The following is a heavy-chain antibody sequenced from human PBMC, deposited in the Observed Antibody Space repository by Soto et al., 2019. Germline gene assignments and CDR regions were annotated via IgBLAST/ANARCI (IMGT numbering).Heavy chain of an antibody. CDR3: ARDLDRGPGYYYDSSGYYSSPEYFQH. J-gene: IGHJ1*01. CDR1: GYTFTSYG. Sequence: ASVKVSCKASGYTFTSYGISWVRQAPGQGLEWTGWISAYNGNTNYAQKLQGRVTMTTDTSTSTAYMELRSLRSDDTAVYYCARDLDRGPGYYYDSSGYYSSPEYFQHWGQGTLVTVSS. V-gene: IGHV1-18*01. D-gene: IGHD3-22*01. CDR2: ISAYNGNT.